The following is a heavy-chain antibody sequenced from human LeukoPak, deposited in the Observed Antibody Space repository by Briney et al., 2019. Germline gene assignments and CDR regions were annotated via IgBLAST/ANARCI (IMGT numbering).Heavy chain of an antibody. CDR3: ASTSPSYVDY. CDR2: IYYSGST. CDR1: GGSISSYY. V-gene: IGHV4-59*01. J-gene: IGHJ4*02. Sequence: SETLSLTCTVSGGSISSYYWSWIRQPPGKGLEWTGYIYYSGSTNYNPSLKSRVTISVDTSKNQFSLKLSSVTAADTAVYYCASTSPSYVDYWGQGTLVTVSS. D-gene: IGHD2-2*01.